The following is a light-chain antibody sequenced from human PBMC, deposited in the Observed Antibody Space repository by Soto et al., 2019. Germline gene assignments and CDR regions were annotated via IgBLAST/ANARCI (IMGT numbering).Light chain of an antibody. J-gene: IGKJ4*01. CDR1: QSIRSY. V-gene: IGKV1-39*01. CDR3: QQVNVYPST. Sequence: DIQMTMSPSSGSGSVVARGSATCRANQSIRSYLNWFQQKPRNAPKLLIYSASNLQSGVPSRFSGSGSGTDFTLTISILQPEVLATYYCQQVNVYPSTFGGGTKVDI. CDR2: SAS.